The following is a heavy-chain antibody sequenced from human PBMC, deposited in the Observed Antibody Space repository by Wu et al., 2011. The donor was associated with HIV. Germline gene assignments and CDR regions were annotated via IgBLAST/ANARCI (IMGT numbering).Heavy chain of an antibody. CDR3: ARVMGEFVWGTYRYDAFDI. CDR2: MNPKSGNT. Sequence: VQLVQSGAEVKKPGASVKVSCKASGYTFTTYDINWVRQAPGQGLEWMGWMNPKSGNTGYAQKFQGRVTITRNTSRNTVYMELSSLRSEDTAVYYCARVMGEFVWGTYRYDAFDIWGQGTMVTVSS. D-gene: IGHD3-16*02. V-gene: IGHV1-8*03. CDR1: GYTFTTYD. J-gene: IGHJ3*02.